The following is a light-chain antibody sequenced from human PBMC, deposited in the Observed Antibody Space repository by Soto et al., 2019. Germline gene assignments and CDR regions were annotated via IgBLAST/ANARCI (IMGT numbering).Light chain of an antibody. CDR1: SNDIGKYGL. J-gene: IGLJ2*01. V-gene: IGLV2-23*01. Sequence: QSVLTQPASISGSPGQSITISCTGTSNDIGKYGLVSWYQQHPGKPPKVIMYEATKRPSGVSTRFSGSESGNTASLTISGLQPEDEADYFCCSHAAGTIWIFGGGTKLTVL. CDR2: EAT. CDR3: CSHAAGTIWI.